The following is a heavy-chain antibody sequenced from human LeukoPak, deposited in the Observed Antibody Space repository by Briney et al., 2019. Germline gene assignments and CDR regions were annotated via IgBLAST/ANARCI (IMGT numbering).Heavy chain of an antibody. V-gene: IGHV3-30*03. CDR1: GFTFSSYG. Sequence: GGSLRLSCAASGFTFSSYGMHWVRQAPGKGLEWVAVISYDGSNKYYADSVKGRFTISRDNSKNTLYLQMNSLRAEDTAVYYCARDFSSGPYVAYWGQGTLVTVSS. D-gene: IGHD6-19*01. CDR3: ARDFSSGPYVAY. CDR2: ISYDGSNK. J-gene: IGHJ4*02.